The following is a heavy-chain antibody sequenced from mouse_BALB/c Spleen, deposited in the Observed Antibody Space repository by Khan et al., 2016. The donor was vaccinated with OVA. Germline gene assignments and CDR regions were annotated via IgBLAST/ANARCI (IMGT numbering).Heavy chain of an antibody. J-gene: IGHJ2*01. CDR1: GYSITSGYS. V-gene: IGHV3-1*02. CDR2: IDYSGTT. Sequence: EVQLQEPGPDLLKPSQSLSLTCTVTGYSITSGYSWHWIRQFPGHKLEWMGYIDYSGTTNYNPSLKSRISITREISKNQFFLQLNSVTTEDTATYYCVRWDYWGQGITLTVSS. CDR3: VRWDY.